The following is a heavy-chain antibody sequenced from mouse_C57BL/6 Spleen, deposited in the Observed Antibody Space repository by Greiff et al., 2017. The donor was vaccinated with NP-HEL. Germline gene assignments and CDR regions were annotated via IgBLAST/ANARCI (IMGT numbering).Heavy chain of an antibody. CDR1: GYTFTDYE. CDR2: IDPETGGT. CDR3: TRGLLWLRRGAMDY. Sequence: QVQLQQSGAELVRPGASVTLSCKASGYTFTDYEMHWVKQTPVHGLEWIGAIDPETGGTAYNQKFKGKAILTADKSSSTAYMELRSLTSEDSAVYYCTRGLLWLRRGAMDYWGQGTSVTVSS. J-gene: IGHJ4*01. D-gene: IGHD2-2*01. V-gene: IGHV1-15*01.